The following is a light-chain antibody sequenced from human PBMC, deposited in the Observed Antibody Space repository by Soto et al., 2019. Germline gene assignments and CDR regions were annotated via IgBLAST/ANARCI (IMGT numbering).Light chain of an antibody. J-gene: IGKJ1*01. Sequence: DIQMTQSPSTLSASVGDRVTITCRASQHIHRWLAWYQQKPGKAPNLVIYDASRLENVVPSRFSGSGSGTDFTLTISGLQPDDFATYYCQHDSSYPWTFGQGTKVEVK. CDR3: QHDSSYPWT. CDR2: DAS. V-gene: IGKV1-5*01. CDR1: QHIHRW.